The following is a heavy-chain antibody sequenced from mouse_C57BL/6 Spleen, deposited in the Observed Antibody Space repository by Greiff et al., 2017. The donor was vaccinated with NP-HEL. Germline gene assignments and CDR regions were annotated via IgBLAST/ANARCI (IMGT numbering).Heavy chain of an antibody. CDR2: IYWDDDK. Sequence: VKLVESGPGILQSSQTLSLTCSFSGFSLSTSGMGVSWIRQPSGKGLEWLAHIYWDDDKRYNPSLKSRLTISKDTSRNQVFLKITSVDTADTATYYCARKAYYGSSPYWYFDVWGTGTTVTVSS. CDR1: GFSLSTSGMG. J-gene: IGHJ1*03. V-gene: IGHV8-12*01. D-gene: IGHD1-1*01. CDR3: ARKAYYGSSPYWYFDV.